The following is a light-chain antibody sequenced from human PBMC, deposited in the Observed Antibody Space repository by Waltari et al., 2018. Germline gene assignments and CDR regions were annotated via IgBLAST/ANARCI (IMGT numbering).Light chain of an antibody. V-gene: IGKV4-1*01. J-gene: IGKJ2*01. CDR3: QQYYRNPYT. Sequence: DIVVTQSPDSLAVSLGEKATIPFKCTQSILYSAKNKNYLAWFQKKPGQPPKLLIYWSSTRESGVPDRFSGSGSGTEFSLTISGLQAEDVAVYYCQQYYRNPYTFGQGTNLEI. CDR2: WSS. CDR1: QSILYSAKNKNY.